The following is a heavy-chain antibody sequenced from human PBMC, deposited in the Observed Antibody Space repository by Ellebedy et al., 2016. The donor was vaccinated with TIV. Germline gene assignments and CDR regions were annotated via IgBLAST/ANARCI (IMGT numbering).Heavy chain of an antibody. CDR3: ARQGHPFDY. Sequence: GGSLRLSCAASGFIFNDYDIDRVRQAPGKGLEWVSYISSSGSTVYYADSVKARFSVSRDNAKNSLYLQTSSLKASDTAMYYCARQGHPFDYWGQGTLVTVSS. CDR2: ISSSGSTV. J-gene: IGHJ4*02. V-gene: IGHV3-11*01. CDR1: GFIFNDYD.